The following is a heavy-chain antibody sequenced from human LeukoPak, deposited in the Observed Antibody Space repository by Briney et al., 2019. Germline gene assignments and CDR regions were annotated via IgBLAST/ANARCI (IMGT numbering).Heavy chain of an antibody. D-gene: IGHD2-15*01. CDR1: GFTFSAYA. Sequence: GGSLRLSCAASGFTFSAYAMSWVRQAPGKGLEWVGRIKSKFDGGTTDYAAPVKGRFTISNDDSKNTLYLQMSSLKAEDTAVYYCTTGYCSGGNCYGLFDYWGQGTLVTVSS. CDR2: IKSKFDGGTT. J-gene: IGHJ4*02. CDR3: TTGYCSGGNCYGLFDY. V-gene: IGHV3-15*01.